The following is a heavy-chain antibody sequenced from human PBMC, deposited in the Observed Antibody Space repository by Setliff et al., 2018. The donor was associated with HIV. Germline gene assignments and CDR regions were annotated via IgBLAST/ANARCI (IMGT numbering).Heavy chain of an antibody. V-gene: IGHV4-4*07. CDR1: GGSISSYY. CDR2: IYASGST. J-gene: IGHJ3*02. CDR3: ARVFHSLPTGLNDPFDM. Sequence: SETLSLTCTVSGGSISSYYWSWIRQPAGKGLEWIGRIYASGSTNYNPSLKSRVTISSDTSKNQFSLKLKSVTGADTAVYYCARVFHSLPTGLNDPFDMWGQGTLVTVSS. D-gene: IGHD4-17*01.